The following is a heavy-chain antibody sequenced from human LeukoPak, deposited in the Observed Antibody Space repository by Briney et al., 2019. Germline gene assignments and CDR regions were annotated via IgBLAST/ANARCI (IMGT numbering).Heavy chain of an antibody. CDR3: ARITYCSGGSCYVYYFDY. CDR1: GGSISSSSYY. D-gene: IGHD2-15*01. CDR2: IYYSGST. V-gene: IGHV4-39*01. Sequence: SETLSLTCTVSGGSISSSSYYWGWIRQPPGKGLEWIGSIYYSGSTYYNPSLKSRVTISVDTSKNQFSLKLSSVTAADTAVYYCARITYCSGGSCYVYYFDYWGQGTLVTVSP. J-gene: IGHJ4*02.